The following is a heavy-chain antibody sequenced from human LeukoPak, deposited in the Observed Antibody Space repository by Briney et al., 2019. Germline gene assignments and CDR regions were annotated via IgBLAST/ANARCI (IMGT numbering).Heavy chain of an antibody. D-gene: IGHD6-13*01. Sequence: GASVKVSCKASGYTFTGYYMHWVRQAPGQGLEWMGWINPNSGGTNYAQKFQGRVTMTRDTSISTAYMELIRLTSDDTAVYYCARGTGTVAAGTWAFDIWGQGTMVTVSS. J-gene: IGHJ3*02. CDR3: ARGTGTVAAGTWAFDI. CDR1: GYTFTGYY. V-gene: IGHV1-2*02. CDR2: INPNSGGT.